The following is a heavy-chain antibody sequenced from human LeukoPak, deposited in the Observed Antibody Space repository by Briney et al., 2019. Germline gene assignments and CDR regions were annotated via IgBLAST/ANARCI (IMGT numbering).Heavy chain of an antibody. V-gene: IGHV4-38-2*02. CDR1: GYSISSGYY. D-gene: IGHD6-13*01. CDR2: IYHSGST. J-gene: IGHJ6*03. Sequence: SETLSLTCTVSGYSISSGYYWGWIRQPPGKGLEWIGSIYHSGSTYYNPSLKSRVTISVDTSKNQFSLKLSSVTAADTAVYYCARSQADYYMDVWGKGTTVTVSS. CDR3: ARSQADYYMDV.